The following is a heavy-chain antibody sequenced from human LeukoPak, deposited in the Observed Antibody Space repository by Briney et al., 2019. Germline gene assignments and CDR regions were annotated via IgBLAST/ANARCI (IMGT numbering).Heavy chain of an antibody. CDR2: IKPDGSDK. J-gene: IGHJ5*02. V-gene: IGHV3-7*01. CDR3: ARAMT. Sequence: GGSLRLSCAGSGFTFSDHYMDWVRQAPGKGLEWVANIKPDGSDKAYVDSVKGRFTISRDNTKNSLYLQMSSLRAEDTAVYYCARAMTWGQGTLVSVSS. CDR1: GFTFSDHY.